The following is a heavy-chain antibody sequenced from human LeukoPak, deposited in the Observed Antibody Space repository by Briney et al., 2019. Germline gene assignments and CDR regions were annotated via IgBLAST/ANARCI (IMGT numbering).Heavy chain of an antibody. CDR1: GFTFSSYG. CDR3: ARGKSGVRGVTPPDY. V-gene: IGHV3-30*02. Sequence: PGGSLRLSCAASGFTFSSYGMQWVRQAPGKGLEWVAFIRYDAINKYYADSVKGRFTISRDNSKNTLYLQMNSLRAEDTAVYYCARGKSGVRGVTPPDYWGQGTLVTVSS. D-gene: IGHD3-10*01. J-gene: IGHJ4*02. CDR2: IRYDAINK.